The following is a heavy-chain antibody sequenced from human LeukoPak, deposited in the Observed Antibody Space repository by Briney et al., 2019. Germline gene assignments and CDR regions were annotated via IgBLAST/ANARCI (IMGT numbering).Heavy chain of an antibody. Sequence: GGSLRLSCAASGFTFSSYSMNWVRQAPGKGLEWVSSIGSSRSIYYADSVKGRFTISRDNAKNSLYLQMNSLRAEDTAVYFCARERTGEAFDYWGQGTLVTVSS. J-gene: IGHJ4*02. V-gene: IGHV3-21*01. CDR2: IGSSRSI. CDR3: ARERTGEAFDY. D-gene: IGHD7-27*01. CDR1: GFTFSSYS.